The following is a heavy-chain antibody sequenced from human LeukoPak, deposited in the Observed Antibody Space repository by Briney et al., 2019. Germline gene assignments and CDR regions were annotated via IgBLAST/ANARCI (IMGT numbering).Heavy chain of an antibody. J-gene: IGHJ4*02. V-gene: IGHV4-4*07. CDR1: GSSISNYY. D-gene: IGHD3-22*01. Sequence: SETLSLTCTVSGSSISNYYWSWIRQPAGKGLEWIGRIDTSGSTNYNPSLKSRVTMSVDTSKNQFSLKLSSVTAADTAVYYCARDRYYYDSSGYYYFDYWGQGTLVTVSS. CDR3: ARDRYYYDSSGYYYFDY. CDR2: IDTSGST.